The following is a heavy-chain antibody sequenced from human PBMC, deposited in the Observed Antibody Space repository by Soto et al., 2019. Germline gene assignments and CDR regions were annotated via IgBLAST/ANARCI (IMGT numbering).Heavy chain of an antibody. CDR3: GREGTGNVNNEPIVTSFDP. J-gene: IGHJ5*02. D-gene: IGHD2-15*01. Sequence: QVQLSQFGAEVKKPGASVKVSCKASGYSFTNFHIHWVRQAPGQGLEWMGMIDPSGGITRDAQRRKGRIRRPRDAWRGTAKRGLRGWKRGETPCNYCGREGTGNVNNEPIVTSFDPWGQGPRAPVS. CDR2: IDPSGGIT. CDR1: GYSFTNFH. V-gene: IGHV1-46*01.